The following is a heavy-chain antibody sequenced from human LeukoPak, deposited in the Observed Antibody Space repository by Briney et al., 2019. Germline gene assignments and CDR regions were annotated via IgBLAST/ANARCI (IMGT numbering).Heavy chain of an antibody. CDR3: ARGVAPSRY. V-gene: IGHV3-64*01. CDR2: ISSNGGTT. CDR1: GFTFNNYA. J-gene: IGHJ4*02. D-gene: IGHD3-3*01. Sequence: GGSLRLSCTASGFTFNNYAMHWVRQAPGQGLEYVSTISSNGGTTYYANSVKGRFTISRDNSKNTLYLRMGSLRVEDMAVYYCARGVAPSRYWGQGTLVTVSS.